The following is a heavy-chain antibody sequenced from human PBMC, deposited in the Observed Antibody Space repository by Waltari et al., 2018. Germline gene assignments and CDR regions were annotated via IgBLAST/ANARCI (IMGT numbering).Heavy chain of an antibody. Sequence: EVRLLQSGAEVKKPGTTFKISCRLSGYTLSDYYIHWIQQAPGKGLQWMGLVDPDDGQPIYAEALQGRISMTADSSRKTVYMELTSLTSDDSAVYYCATGLGDSISASRPFEIWGQGTVITVSS. CDR2: VDPDDGQP. D-gene: IGHD3-3*02. J-gene: IGHJ3*02. V-gene: IGHV1-69-2*01. CDR3: ATGLGDSISASRPFEI. CDR1: GYTLSDYY.